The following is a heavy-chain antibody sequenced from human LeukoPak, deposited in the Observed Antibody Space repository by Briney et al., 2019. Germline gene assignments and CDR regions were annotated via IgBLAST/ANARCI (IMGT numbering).Heavy chain of an antibody. J-gene: IGHJ4*02. V-gene: IGHV4-61*02. CDR3: ARGYYDFWSGYFDY. CDR2: IYTSGST. D-gene: IGHD3-3*01. CDR1: GGSISSGSYY. Sequence: SETLSLTCTVSGGSISSGSYYWSWIRQPAGKGLEWIGRIYTSGSTNYNPSLKSRVAISVDTSKNQFSLKLSSVTAADTAVYYCARGYYDFWSGYFDYWGQGTLVTVSS.